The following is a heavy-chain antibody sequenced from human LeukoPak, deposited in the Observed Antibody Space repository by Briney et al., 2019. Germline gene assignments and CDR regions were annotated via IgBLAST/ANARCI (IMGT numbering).Heavy chain of an antibody. CDR2: INLSGSS. D-gene: IGHD6-6*01. CDR1: GGSFSGYY. J-gene: IGHJ4*02. V-gene: IGHV4-34*01. CDR3: ARGGVAARLGY. Sequence: PSETLSLTCAVHGGSFSGYYWTWIRQPPGKGLEWIGEINLSGSSNYNPSLKSRVTIAVDTSKNQMSLKLTSVTAADTAVYYCARGGVAARLGYWGQGTLVTVSS.